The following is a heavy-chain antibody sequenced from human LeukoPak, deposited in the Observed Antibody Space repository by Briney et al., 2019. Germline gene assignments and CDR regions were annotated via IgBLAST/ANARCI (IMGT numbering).Heavy chain of an antibody. CDR1: GYSISSGYY. V-gene: IGHV4-38-2*02. CDR2: IYHSGST. D-gene: IGHD6-13*01. J-gene: IGHJ4*02. Sequence: SSETLSLTCTVSGYSISSGYYWGWIRQPPGKGLEWIGSIYHSGSTYYNPSLKSRVTISVDTSKNQFSLKLSSVTAADTAVYYCARGRIAAAGTGDYWGQGTLVTVSS. CDR3: ARGRIAAAGTGDY.